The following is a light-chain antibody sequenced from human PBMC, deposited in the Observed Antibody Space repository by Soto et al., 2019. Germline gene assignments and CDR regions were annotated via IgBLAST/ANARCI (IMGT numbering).Light chain of an antibody. CDR3: QQSYYTPIT. CDR2: SAS. V-gene: IGKV1-39*01. Sequence: IHMTQSPSSLSASVVDRVTITCRASQNISRYLNWYQQKPGTAPNLLIYSASTLQSGVPSRFSGSGSGTDFTLTISSLQFGDFATYYCQQSYYTPITCGQGTRREIK. CDR1: QNISRY. J-gene: IGKJ5*01.